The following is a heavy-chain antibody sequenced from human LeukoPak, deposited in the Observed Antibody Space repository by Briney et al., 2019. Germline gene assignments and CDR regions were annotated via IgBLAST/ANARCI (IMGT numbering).Heavy chain of an antibody. Sequence: GESLKISCKGSGYSFTSYWIGWVRQMPGKGLEWMGIIYPGDSDTRYSPSFQVQVTSSADKSISTAYLQWRSLKASDTAMYYCARKYCSGGSCYHFDDWGQGTLVTVSS. D-gene: IGHD2-15*01. J-gene: IGHJ4*02. CDR2: IYPGDSDT. V-gene: IGHV5-51*01. CDR3: ARKYCSGGSCYHFDD. CDR1: GYSFTSYW.